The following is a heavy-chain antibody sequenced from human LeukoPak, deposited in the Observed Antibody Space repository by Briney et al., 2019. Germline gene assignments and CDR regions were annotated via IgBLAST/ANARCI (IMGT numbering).Heavy chain of an antibody. V-gene: IGHV3-21*01. Sequence: PEGSLRLSCAASGFTFSSYSMNWVRQAPGKGLEWVSSISSSSSYIYYADSVKGRFTISRDNAKNSLYLQMNSLRAEDTAVYYCARTYCGGDCPPGDDAFDIWGQGTMVTVSS. J-gene: IGHJ3*02. D-gene: IGHD2-21*02. CDR2: ISSSSSYI. CDR1: GFTFSSYS. CDR3: ARTYCGGDCPPGDDAFDI.